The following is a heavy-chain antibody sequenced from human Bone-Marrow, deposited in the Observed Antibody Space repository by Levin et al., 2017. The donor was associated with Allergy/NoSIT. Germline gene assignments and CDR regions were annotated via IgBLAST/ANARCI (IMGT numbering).Heavy chain of an antibody. V-gene: IGHV4-39*07. D-gene: IGHD3-22*01. CDR3: AAYYYDSSGYFLGSGKDAFDI. Sequence: SQTLSLTCTVSGGSISSSSYYWGWIRQPPGKGLEWIGSIYYSGSTYYNPSLKSRVTISVDTSKNQFSLKLSSVTAADTAVYYCAAYYYDSSGYFLGSGKDAFDIWGQGTMVTVSS. CDR2: IYYSGST. J-gene: IGHJ3*02. CDR1: GGSISSSSYY.